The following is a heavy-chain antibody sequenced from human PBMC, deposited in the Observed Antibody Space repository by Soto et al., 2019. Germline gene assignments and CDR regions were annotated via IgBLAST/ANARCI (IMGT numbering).Heavy chain of an antibody. V-gene: IGHV4-34*01. Sequence: SETLSLTCVVSGGSFSTYYYSWIRQSPGKGLEWIGEINHNGNNDYSPSLKSRVTMSLDTSKNQFSLKLTSVTAADTAVYYCARGGSNDWQVAFDIWGQGTMVTVSS. CDR3: ARGGSNDWQVAFDI. CDR2: INHNGNN. CDR1: GGSFSTYY. D-gene: IGHD3-9*01. J-gene: IGHJ3*02.